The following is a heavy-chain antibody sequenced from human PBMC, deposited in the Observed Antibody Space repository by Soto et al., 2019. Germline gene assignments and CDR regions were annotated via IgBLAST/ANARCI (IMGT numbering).Heavy chain of an antibody. CDR2: IIPIFGTA. Sequence: RASVKVSCKASGGTFSSYAISWVRQAPGQGLEWMGGIIPIFGTANYAQKFQGRVTITADKSTSTAYMELSSLRSEDTAVYYCAVVLMVYAGPFDYWGQGTLVTVSS. D-gene: IGHD2-8*01. CDR3: AVVLMVYAGPFDY. V-gene: IGHV1-69*06. CDR1: GGTFSSYA. J-gene: IGHJ4*02.